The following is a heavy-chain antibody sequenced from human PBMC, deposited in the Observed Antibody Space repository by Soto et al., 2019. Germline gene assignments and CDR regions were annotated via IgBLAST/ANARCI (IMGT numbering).Heavy chain of an antibody. D-gene: IGHD2-21*02. Sequence: QVQLVQSGAEVKKPGSSVKVSCKASGGTFSSYAISGVRQAPGQGLEWMGGIIPIFGTANYAQKFQGRVTITADESTSTAYMELSSLRSEDTAVYYCARGIVVVTAIPGRNWFDPWGQGTLVTVSS. J-gene: IGHJ5*02. CDR2: IIPIFGTA. CDR1: GGTFSSYA. V-gene: IGHV1-69*12. CDR3: ARGIVVVTAIPGRNWFDP.